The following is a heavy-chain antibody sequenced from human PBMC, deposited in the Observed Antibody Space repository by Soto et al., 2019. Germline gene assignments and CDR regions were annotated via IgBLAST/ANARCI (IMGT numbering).Heavy chain of an antibody. CDR2: IYPGDSDT. J-gene: IGHJ5*02. CDR3: ASQKTVISGPLSSNWFDP. V-gene: IGHV5-51*01. Sequence: PGESLKISFKGYGYTFTDYLIGWVRQMPVKGLELIGLIYPGDSDTRYSPSFQGRVTISADKSISTAFLQWSSLRASDTAMYYCASQKTVISGPLSSNWFDPWGQGTLVTVSS. CDR1: GYTFTDYL. D-gene: IGHD1-26*01.